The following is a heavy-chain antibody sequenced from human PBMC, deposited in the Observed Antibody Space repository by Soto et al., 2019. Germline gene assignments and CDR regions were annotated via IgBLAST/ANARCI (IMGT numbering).Heavy chain of an antibody. CDR3: ARDQSGYCSSTSCYAVEFDY. CDR2: ISAYNGNT. D-gene: IGHD2-2*01. Sequence: ASVKVSCKASGYTFTSYGISWGRQAPGQGLEWMGWISAYNGNTNYAQKLQGRVTMTTDTSTSTAYMELRSLRSDDTAVYYCARDQSGYCSSTSCYAVEFDYWG. J-gene: IGHJ4*01. V-gene: IGHV1-18*01. CDR1: GYTFTSYG.